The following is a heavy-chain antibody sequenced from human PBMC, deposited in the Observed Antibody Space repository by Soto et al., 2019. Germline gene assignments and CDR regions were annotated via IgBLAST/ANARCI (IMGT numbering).Heavy chain of an antibody. CDR2: ISAYNGNT. CDR3: ARDPRGYFDWLLRGYYFDY. Sequence: SVKVSCKASGYTFTSYGISWVRQAPGQGLEWMGWISAYNGNTNYAQKLQGRVTMTTDTPTSTAYMELRSLRSDDTAVYYCARDPRGYFDWLLRGYYFDYWGQGTLVTVSS. D-gene: IGHD3-9*01. CDR1: GYTFTSYG. J-gene: IGHJ4*02. V-gene: IGHV1-18*01.